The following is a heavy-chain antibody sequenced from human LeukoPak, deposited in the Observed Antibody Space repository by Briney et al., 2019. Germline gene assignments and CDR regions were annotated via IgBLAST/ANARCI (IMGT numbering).Heavy chain of an antibody. CDR2: ISGSGDST. D-gene: IGHD6-19*01. CDR1: GFTFSSYA. V-gene: IGHV3-23*01. CDR3: ARRSGIAVAGAIDY. Sequence: GGSLRLSCAASGFTFSSYAMNWVRQAPGEGLEWVSGISGSGDSTYYADSVKGRFTISRDNSKDTLYLQMNSLRAEDTAVYYCARRSGIAVAGAIDYWGQGTLVTVSS. J-gene: IGHJ4*02.